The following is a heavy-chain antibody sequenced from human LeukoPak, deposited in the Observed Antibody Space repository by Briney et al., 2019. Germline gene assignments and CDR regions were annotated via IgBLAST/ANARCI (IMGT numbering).Heavy chain of an antibody. CDR2: IYYSGST. J-gene: IGHJ6*03. CDR3: ARVSRETGLYYYMDV. Sequence: SETLSLTCTVSGGSISSSSYYWGWIRQPPGKGLEWIGSIYYSGSTYYNPSLKSRVTISVDTSKNQFSLKLSSVTAAGTAVYYCARVSRETGLYYYMDVWGKGTTVTVSS. CDR1: GGSISSSSYY. D-gene: IGHD3/OR15-3a*01. V-gene: IGHV4-39*07.